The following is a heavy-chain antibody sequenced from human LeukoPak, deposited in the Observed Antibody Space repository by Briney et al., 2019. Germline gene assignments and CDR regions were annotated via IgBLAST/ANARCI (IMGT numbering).Heavy chain of an antibody. V-gene: IGHV1-2*06. CDR3: ARERGPVGIVGATFDY. J-gene: IGHJ4*02. D-gene: IGHD1-26*01. CDR1: GYTFTGYY. Sequence: GASVKVSCKASGYTFTGYYMHWVRQAPGQGLEWMGRINPNSGGTNYAQKFQGRVTMTRDTSISTAYMELSRLRSDDTAVYYCARERGPVGIVGATFDYWGQGTLVTVSS. CDR2: INPNSGGT.